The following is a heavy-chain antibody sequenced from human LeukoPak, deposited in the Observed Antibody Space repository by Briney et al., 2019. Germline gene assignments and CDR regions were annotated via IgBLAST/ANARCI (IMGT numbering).Heavy chain of an antibody. CDR2: IIPIFGTA. D-gene: IGHD3-10*01. V-gene: IGHV1-69*13. CDR3: ARDRGRRFGELLSIDAFDI. Sequence: VASVKVSCKASGGTFSSYATSWVRQAPGQGLEWMGGIIPIFGTANYAQKFQGRVMITADESTSTAYMELSSLRSEDTAVYYCARDRGRRFGELLSIDAFDIWGQGTMVTVSS. J-gene: IGHJ3*02. CDR1: GGTFSSYA.